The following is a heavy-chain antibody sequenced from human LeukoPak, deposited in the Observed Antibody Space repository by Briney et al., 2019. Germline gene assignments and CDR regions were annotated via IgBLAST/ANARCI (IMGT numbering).Heavy chain of an antibody. D-gene: IGHD2-2*01. CDR1: GFTFSSYG. V-gene: IGHV3-30*02. J-gene: IGHJ4*02. CDR2: IRYDGSNK. Sequence: GGSLRLSCAASGFTFSSYGMHWVRQAPGEGLEWVAFIRYDGSNKYYADSVKGRFTISRDNSKNTLYLQMNSLRAEDTAVYYCAKDWAYFVVVPATWLFWGQGTLVTVSS. CDR3: AKDWAYFVVVPATWLF.